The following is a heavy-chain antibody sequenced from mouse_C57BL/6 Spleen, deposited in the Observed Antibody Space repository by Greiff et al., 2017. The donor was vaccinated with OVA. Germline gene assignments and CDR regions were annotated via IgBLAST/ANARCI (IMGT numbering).Heavy chain of an antibody. V-gene: IGHV1-42*01. CDR3: ARLGSSGPFAY. J-gene: IGHJ3*01. CDR2: INPSTGGT. Sequence: EVKVVESGPELVKPGASVKISCKASGYSFTGYYMNWVKQSPEKSLEWIGEINPSTGGTTYNQKFKAKATLTVDKSSSTAYMQLKSLTSEDSAVYYCARLGSSGPFAYWGQGTLVTVSA. D-gene: IGHD3-2*02. CDR1: GYSFTGYY.